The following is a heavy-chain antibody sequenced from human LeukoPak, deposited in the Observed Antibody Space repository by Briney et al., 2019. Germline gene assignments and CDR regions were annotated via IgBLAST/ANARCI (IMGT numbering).Heavy chain of an antibody. CDR3: ARLTRHYFVF. J-gene: IGHJ4*02. CDR1: GGSISAYY. Sequence: PSETLSPTCTVSGGSISAYYWSWIRQPPGKGLEWIGDVFYTGATNCNPSLESRVTISVDTSKNQFSLNLTSVTAADAAVYYCARLTRHYFVFWGRGTPVAVSS. V-gene: IGHV4-59*08. CDR2: VFYTGAT.